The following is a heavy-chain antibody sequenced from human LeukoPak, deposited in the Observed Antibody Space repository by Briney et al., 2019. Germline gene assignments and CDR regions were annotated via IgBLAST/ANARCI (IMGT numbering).Heavy chain of an antibody. D-gene: IGHD3-16*02. CDR2: INSNSGGT. Sequence: AASVKVSCKASGYTFTGYYMHWVRQAPGQGLEWMGWINSNSGGTNYAQKFQGRVTMTRDTSISTAYMELSRLRSDDTAVYYCARDLRLGELSFDYWGQGTLVTVSS. CDR3: ARDLRLGELSFDY. V-gene: IGHV1-2*02. J-gene: IGHJ4*02. CDR1: GYTFTGYY.